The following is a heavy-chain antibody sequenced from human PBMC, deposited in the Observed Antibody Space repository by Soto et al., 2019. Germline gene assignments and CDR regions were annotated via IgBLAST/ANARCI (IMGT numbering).Heavy chain of an antibody. J-gene: IGHJ4*02. CDR1: GFTFSSYA. CDR3: VNGPEAEDYVWGSYRGSDY. Sequence: GGSLRLSCSASGFTFSSYAMHWVRQAPGKGLEYVSAISSNGGSTYYADSVKGRFTISRDNSKNTLYLQMSSLRAEDTAVYYCVNGPEAEDYVWGSYRGSDYWGQGTLVTVSS. V-gene: IGHV3-64D*08. CDR2: ISSNGGST. D-gene: IGHD3-16*02.